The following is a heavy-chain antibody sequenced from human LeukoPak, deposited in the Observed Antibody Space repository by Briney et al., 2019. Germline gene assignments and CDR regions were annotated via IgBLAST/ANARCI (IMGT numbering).Heavy chain of an antibody. CDR3: ARVRIAVAGTDYFDY. V-gene: IGHV1-18*01. D-gene: IGHD6-19*01. J-gene: IGHJ4*02. Sequence: ASVKVSCKASGYTFTSYGISWVRQAPRQGLEWMGWISAYNGNTNYAQKLQGRVTMTTDTSTSTAYMELRSLRSDDTAVYYCARVRIAVAGTDYFDYWGQGTLVTVSS. CDR2: ISAYNGNT. CDR1: GYTFTSYG.